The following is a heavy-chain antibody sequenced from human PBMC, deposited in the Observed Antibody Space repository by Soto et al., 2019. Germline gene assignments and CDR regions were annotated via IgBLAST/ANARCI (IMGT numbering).Heavy chain of an antibody. Sequence: PSETLSLTCTVSGGSISSYYWSWIRQPPGKGLEWIGEINHSGSTNYNPSLKSRVTISVDTSKNQFSLKLSSVTAADTALYYCARGGRSYYGSGSYYNPYYYYGMDVWGQGTTVTVSS. CDR1: GGSISSYY. J-gene: IGHJ6*02. V-gene: IGHV4-34*01. CDR2: INHSGST. D-gene: IGHD3-10*01. CDR3: ARGGRSYYGSGSYYNPYYYYGMDV.